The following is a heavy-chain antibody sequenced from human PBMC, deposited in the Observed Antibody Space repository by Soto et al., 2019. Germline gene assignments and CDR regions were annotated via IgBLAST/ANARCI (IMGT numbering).Heavy chain of an antibody. CDR3: ARPTYCSSTSCSPFDY. V-gene: IGHV5-51*01. J-gene: IGHJ4*02. CDR2: IYPVDSDT. Sequence: LGESLKISCKGPGYSFITHWIAWVRQMPGKGLEWMGIIYPVDSDTRYSPSFQSQVTFSADKSISTAYLQWSGLEASDTAMYFCARPTYCSSTSCSPFDYWGQGTLVTVSS. CDR1: GYSFITHW. D-gene: IGHD2-2*01.